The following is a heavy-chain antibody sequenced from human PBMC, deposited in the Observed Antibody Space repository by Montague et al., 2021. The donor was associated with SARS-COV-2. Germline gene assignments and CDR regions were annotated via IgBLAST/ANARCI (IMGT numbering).Heavy chain of an antibody. CDR3: AKAALGSSSYFDY. Sequence: SLRLSCAASEFTFSSYAMSWVRQAPGKGLEWVSAIGGSGGRTYYADSVKGRFTLSRDNSKSTLYLQMNSLGAEDTAVYYCAKAALGSSSYFDYWGQGTLVTVSS. CDR1: EFTFSSYA. CDR2: IGGSGGRT. D-gene: IGHD6-13*01. J-gene: IGHJ4*02. V-gene: IGHV3-23*01.